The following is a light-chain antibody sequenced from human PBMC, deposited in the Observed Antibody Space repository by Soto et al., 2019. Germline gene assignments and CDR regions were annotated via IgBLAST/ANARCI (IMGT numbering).Light chain of an antibody. Sequence: DIQMTQSPSTRSASVGDRVTITCRASQSLNNDLAWYQQKPGEAPNLLIYDASTLELGVPYRFSGTVSGTEIALAISSLQPDYFATYYCEQYHRSSVTFGQGIRLESK. CDR3: EQYHRSSVT. CDR2: DAS. V-gene: IGKV1-5*01. J-gene: IGKJ5*01. CDR1: QSLNND.